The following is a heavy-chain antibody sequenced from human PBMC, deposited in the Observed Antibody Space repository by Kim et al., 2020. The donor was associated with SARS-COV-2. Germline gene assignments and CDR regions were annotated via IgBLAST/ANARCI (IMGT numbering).Heavy chain of an antibody. J-gene: IGHJ5*02. Sequence: SETLSLTCTVSGGSVSSGSYYWSWIRQPPGKGLEWIGYIYYSESTNYNPSLKSRATISVDTSKNQFALKLSSVTAADTAVYYCARDSFPGLWFGELLTPNWFDAWGQGTLVTVSS. V-gene: IGHV4-61*01. CDR2: IYYSEST. D-gene: IGHD3-10*01. CDR1: GGSVSSGSYY. CDR3: ARDSFPGLWFGELLTPNWFDA.